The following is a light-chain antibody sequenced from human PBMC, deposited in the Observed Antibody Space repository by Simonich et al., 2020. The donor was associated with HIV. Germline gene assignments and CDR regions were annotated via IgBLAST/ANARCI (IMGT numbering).Light chain of an antibody. Sequence: QSALTQPASVSGSPGQSITISCTGTSSDVGSYNLVSWYQQHPGKAPKLMIFDVSKRPSGVSNRFSGSKSGNPASLTISGLQAEDEADYYCSSYTSSTTVIFGGGTKLTVL. CDR1: SSDVGSYNL. V-gene: IGLV2-14*02. J-gene: IGLJ2*01. CDR2: DVS. CDR3: SSYTSSTTVI.